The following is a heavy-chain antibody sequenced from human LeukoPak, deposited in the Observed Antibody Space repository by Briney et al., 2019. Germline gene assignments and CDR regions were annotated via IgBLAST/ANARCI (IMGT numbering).Heavy chain of an antibody. Sequence: SETLSLTCAVYGGSFSGYYWSWIRQPPGKGLEWIGEINHSGSTNYNPSLKSRVTISLDTSKYQFSLRLSSVTAADTPVYYCVRRTILTGSEYWGQGTLVTVSS. V-gene: IGHV4-34*01. D-gene: IGHD3-9*01. J-gene: IGHJ4*02. CDR2: INHSGST. CDR1: GGSFSGYY. CDR3: VRRTILTGSEY.